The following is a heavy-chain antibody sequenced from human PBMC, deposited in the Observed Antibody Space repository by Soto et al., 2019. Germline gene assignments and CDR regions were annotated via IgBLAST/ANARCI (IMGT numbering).Heavy chain of an antibody. D-gene: IGHD4-17*01. CDR3: ARGVWRTVTTDAGDHYYFDGMDV. J-gene: IGHJ6*02. V-gene: IGHV3-23*01. CDR1: GFTFSSFS. Sequence: EVQLLESGGGLEQPGGSLRLSCAVSGFTFSSFSMTWVRQAPGKGLEWVSGISGDGISTYYTDSVKGRFTISRDNSKNTLYLPIDGLRVEDTAVYFCARGVWRTVTTDAGDHYYFDGMDVWGQGTTVTVSS. CDR2: ISGDGIST.